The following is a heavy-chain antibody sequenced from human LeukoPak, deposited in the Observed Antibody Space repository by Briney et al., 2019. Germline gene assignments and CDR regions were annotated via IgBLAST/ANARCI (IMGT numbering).Heavy chain of an antibody. D-gene: IGHD1-26*01. CDR2: IYTSGST. CDR1: GGSISSYY. CDR3: VRQVLGTGGEWFDP. J-gene: IGHJ5*02. Sequence: SETLSLTCTVSGGSISSYYWSWIRQPPGKGLEWIGYIYTSGSTNYNPSLKSRVTISVDTSKNQFSLKLISVTAADPAVYYCVRQVLGTGGEWFDPWGQGTLVTVSS. V-gene: IGHV4-4*09.